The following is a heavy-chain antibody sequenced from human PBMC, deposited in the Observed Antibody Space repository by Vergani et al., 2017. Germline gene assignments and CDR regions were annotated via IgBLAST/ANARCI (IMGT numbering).Heavy chain of an antibody. D-gene: IGHD2-15*01. V-gene: IGHV4-31*03. Sequence: QVQLQESGPGLVKPSQTLSLTCTVSGGSISSGGYYWSWIRQHPGKGLEWIGYIYYSGSTYYNPSLKSRVTISVETSKNQFSLKLRAVTAADTAVYYCARGPYCSGGSCIFSSLVAFDIWGQGTMVTVSS. CDR3: ARGPYCSGGSCIFSSLVAFDI. J-gene: IGHJ3*02. CDR2: IYYSGST. CDR1: GGSISSGGYY.